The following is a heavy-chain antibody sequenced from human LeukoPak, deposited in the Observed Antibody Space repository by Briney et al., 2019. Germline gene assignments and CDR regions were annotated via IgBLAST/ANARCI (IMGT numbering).Heavy chain of an antibody. Sequence: SETLSLTCTVSGGSINPYYWSWIRQPPGKGLEWIGYIYYSGSTNYNPSLKSRLTISVDTSENQFSLKLSSVTAADTAVYYCARGPADYNKLKPGDRDGYNYKSKRTPFDYWGQGTLVTVSS. CDR3: ARGPADYNKLKPGDRDGYNYKSKRTPFDY. D-gene: IGHD5-24*01. V-gene: IGHV4-59*12. J-gene: IGHJ4*02. CDR1: GGSINPYY. CDR2: IYYSGST.